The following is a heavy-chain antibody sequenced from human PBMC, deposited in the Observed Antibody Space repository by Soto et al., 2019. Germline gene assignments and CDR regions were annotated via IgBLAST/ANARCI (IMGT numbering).Heavy chain of an antibody. Sequence: GASVKVSCKASGGTFSSYAISWVRQAPGQGLEWMGGIIPIFGTANYAQKFQGRVTITADESTSTAYMELSSLRSEDTAVYYCARDIEYSSSSGSDAFDIWGQGTMVTVSS. V-gene: IGHV1-69*13. J-gene: IGHJ3*02. CDR3: ARDIEYSSSSGSDAFDI. D-gene: IGHD6-6*01. CDR1: GGTFSSYA. CDR2: IIPIFGTA.